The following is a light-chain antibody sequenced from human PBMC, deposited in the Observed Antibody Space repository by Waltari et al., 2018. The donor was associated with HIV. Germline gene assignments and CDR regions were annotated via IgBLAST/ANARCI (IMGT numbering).Light chain of an antibody. CDR1: QDISNS. J-gene: IGKJ4*01. Sequence: DIQMTQSPSSLSASIGDTVIITCRASQDISNSISWFQQQPGKVPKLLVHGAFILQRGVPSRFSGSGSGTDYTLTITGLQAEDFATYFCQQYYGVPLTFGGGTRVDIK. V-gene: IGKV1-NL1*01. CDR2: GAF. CDR3: QQYYGVPLT.